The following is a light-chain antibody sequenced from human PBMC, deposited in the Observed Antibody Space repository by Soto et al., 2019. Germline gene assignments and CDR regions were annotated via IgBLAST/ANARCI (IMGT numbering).Light chain of an antibody. CDR1: QSVSSY. CDR3: QQRSNWIT. CDR2: DAS. Sequence: EIVLTQSPATLSLSPGERATLSCRASQSVSSYLAWYQQKPGQAPRLLIYDASNRAPGIPARFSGSGSGTDFTLTISGLEPEDFAVYYFQQRSNWITFGQGTRLEIK. V-gene: IGKV3-11*01. J-gene: IGKJ5*01.